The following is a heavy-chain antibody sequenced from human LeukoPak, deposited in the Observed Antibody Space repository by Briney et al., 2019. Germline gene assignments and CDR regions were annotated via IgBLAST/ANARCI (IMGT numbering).Heavy chain of an antibody. Sequence: GGSLRLSCAASGFTFSSYWMHWVRQAPGKGLVWVSRINTDGSGTNYADSVKGRFTISRDNAKNTLYLQMNSLRAEDTAVYYCLPAYYYDSRGYERVGVFDIWGQGSMVTVSS. CDR2: INTDGSGT. J-gene: IGHJ3*02. V-gene: IGHV3-74*01. D-gene: IGHD3-22*01. CDR3: LPAYYYDSRGYERVGVFDI. CDR1: GFTFSSYW.